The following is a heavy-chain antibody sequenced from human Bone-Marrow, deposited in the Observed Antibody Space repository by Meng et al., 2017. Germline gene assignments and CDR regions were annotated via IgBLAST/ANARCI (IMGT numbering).Heavy chain of an antibody. CDR2: INYSGSST. J-gene: IGHJ5*02. CDR1: GDSISSNTHY. Sequence: QLQIQESGPGLVKPSETLSLPCTVSGDSISSNTHYWGWIRQAPEKGLEWIGSINYSGSSTDYNLSLKSRVTISADTSKNQFSLRLSSVTAADTAVYYCVVHRLGTMLDHWGQGTLVTVSS. CDR3: VVHRLGTMLDH. V-gene: IGHV4-39*01. D-gene: IGHD1-7*01.